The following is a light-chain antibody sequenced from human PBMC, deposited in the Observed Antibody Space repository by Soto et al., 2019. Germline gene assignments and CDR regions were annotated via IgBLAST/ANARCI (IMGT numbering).Light chain of an antibody. V-gene: IGLV2-14*01. Sequence: QSVLTQPASVSGSPGQSITISCTGTSSDVGGYNYVSWYQQHPGKAPKLIIYDVGNRPSGVSNRFSASKSGDTASLTISGLQAEDEAEYYCSSYTSTNTRVVFGGGTKVTVL. CDR1: SSDVGGYNY. CDR2: DVG. CDR3: SSYTSTNTRVV. J-gene: IGLJ2*01.